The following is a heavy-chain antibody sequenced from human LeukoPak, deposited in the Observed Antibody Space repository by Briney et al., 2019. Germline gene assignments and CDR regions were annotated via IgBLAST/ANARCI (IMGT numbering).Heavy chain of an antibody. D-gene: IGHD6-19*01. CDR3: TRAVAGHFDY. V-gene: IGHV4-59*01. Sequence: SETLSLTCTVSGGSISSYYWSGIRQPPWKGLEWIGYIYYSGSTNYNPSLKSRVTISVDTSKNQFSLKLSSVTAADTAVYYCTRAVAGHFDYWGQGTLVTVSS. CDR1: GGSISSYY. CDR2: IYYSGST. J-gene: IGHJ4*02.